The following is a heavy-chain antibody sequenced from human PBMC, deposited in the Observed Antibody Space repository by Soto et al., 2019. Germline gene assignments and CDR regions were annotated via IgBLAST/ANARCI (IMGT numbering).Heavy chain of an antibody. CDR1: GFTFSTYA. V-gene: IGHV3-23*01. J-gene: IGHJ4*02. CDR2: IRGSGETL. D-gene: IGHD1-26*01. Sequence: PGGSLRLSCAASGFTFSTYALTWVRQSPGKGLEWVSGIRGSGETLFYADSVKGRFTISRDNSKSTLYLQMNSLRAEDTAVYFCAKDRYSGSYATTFDYWGQGTLVTVSS. CDR3: AKDRYSGSYATTFDY.